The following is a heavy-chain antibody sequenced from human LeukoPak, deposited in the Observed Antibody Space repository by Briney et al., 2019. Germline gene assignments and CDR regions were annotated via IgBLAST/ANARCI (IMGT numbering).Heavy chain of an antibody. CDR2: IKSKKHGGTT. D-gene: IGHD2-21*01. Sequence: PGGSLRLSCVASGFIFSKPWMSWVRQVPGKGLEWVGRIKSKKHGGTTDFAAPVQGRFTISRDDSKSTLFLQMNSLKTEDTAVYYCARENFGVASWGQGTLVTVSS. CDR3: ARENFGVAS. J-gene: IGHJ4*02. CDR1: GFIFSKPW. V-gene: IGHV3-15*01.